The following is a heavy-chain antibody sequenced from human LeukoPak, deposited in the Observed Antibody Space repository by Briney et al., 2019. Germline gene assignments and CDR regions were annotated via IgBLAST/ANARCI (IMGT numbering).Heavy chain of an antibody. CDR1: GGSFSGYY. J-gene: IGHJ3*02. CDR3: ARGVYCSSTSCYRDAFDI. Sequence: SETLSLTCAVYGGSFSGYYWSWIRQPPGKGLEWIGEINHSGSTNYNPSLKSRVTISVDTSKNQFSLKLSSVTAADTAVYYCARGVYCSSTSCYRDAFDIWGQGTMVTVSS. V-gene: IGHV4-34*09. CDR2: INHSGST. D-gene: IGHD2-2*01.